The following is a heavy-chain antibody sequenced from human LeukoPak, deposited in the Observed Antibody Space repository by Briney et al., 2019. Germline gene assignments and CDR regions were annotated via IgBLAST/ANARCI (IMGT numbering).Heavy chain of an antibody. CDR3: ARLAPDSVTIFELVSGFDP. CDR1: GFTFSNYW. V-gene: IGHV3-74*01. Sequence: GGSLRLPCAASGFTFSNYWMHWVRQAPGKGLVWVSRINSDGSNTNYAESVKGRFTISRDNAKDALYLQMNSLRAEDSAVYYCARLAPDSVTIFELVSGFDPWGQGTLVTVSS. J-gene: IGHJ5*02. D-gene: IGHD3-9*01. CDR2: INSDGSNT.